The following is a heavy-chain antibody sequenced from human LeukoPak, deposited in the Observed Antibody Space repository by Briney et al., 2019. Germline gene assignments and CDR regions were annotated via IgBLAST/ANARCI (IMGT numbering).Heavy chain of an antibody. CDR1: GFTFSNFA. J-gene: IGHJ5*02. CDR3: AKGAASGLVDWYDP. Sequence: GGSLRLSCAASGFTFSNFAMMWVRQAPGKGLEWVSSITGDYATYSADPAKGRFTTSRDNSKNIVYLQMDSLRDDDTAVYYCAKGAASGLVDWYDPWGQGTLVTVSS. V-gene: IGHV3-23*01. D-gene: IGHD3-22*01. CDR2: ITGDYAT.